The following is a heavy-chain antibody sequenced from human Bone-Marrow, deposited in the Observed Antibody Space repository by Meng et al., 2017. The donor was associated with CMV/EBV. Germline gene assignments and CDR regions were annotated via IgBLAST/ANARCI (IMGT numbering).Heavy chain of an antibody. V-gene: IGHV1-46*01. Sequence: ASVKVSCKASGYIFTDSYIHWVRQAPGQGLEWMGWINPSGGSTSYAQKFQGRVTKTRDTSTSTVYMELSSLRSEDTAVYYCARDLVVAAQGDYYYYGMDVWGQGTTVTVSS. J-gene: IGHJ6*02. D-gene: IGHD2-15*01. CDR3: ARDLVVAAQGDYYYYGMDV. CDR1: GYIFTDSY. CDR2: INPSGGST.